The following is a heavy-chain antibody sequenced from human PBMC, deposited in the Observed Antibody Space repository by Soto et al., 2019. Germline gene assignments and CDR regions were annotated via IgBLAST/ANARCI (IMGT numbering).Heavy chain of an antibody. CDR1: GFTFSSYA. CDR2: ISYDGSNK. Sequence: GGSLRLSCAASGFTFSSYAMHWVRQAPGKGLEWVAVISYDGSNKYYADSVKGRFTISRDNSKNTLYLQMNSLRAEDTAVYYCARDGYNHYGMDVCGQGTTVTVSS. J-gene: IGHJ6*02. V-gene: IGHV3-30-3*01. CDR3: ARDGYNHYGMDV.